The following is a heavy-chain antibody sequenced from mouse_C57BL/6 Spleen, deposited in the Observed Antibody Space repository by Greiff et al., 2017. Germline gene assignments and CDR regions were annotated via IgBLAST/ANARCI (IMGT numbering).Heavy chain of an antibody. V-gene: IGHV3-6*01. CDR3: AITAQATFDY. CDR2: ISYDGSN. Sequence: VQLKESGPGLVKPSQSLSLTCSVTGYSITSGYYWNWIRQFPGNKLEWMGYISYDGSNNYNPSLKNRISITRDTSKNQFFLKLNSVTTEDTATYYCAITAQATFDYWGQGTTLTVSS. J-gene: IGHJ2*01. CDR1: GYSITSGYY. D-gene: IGHD3-2*02.